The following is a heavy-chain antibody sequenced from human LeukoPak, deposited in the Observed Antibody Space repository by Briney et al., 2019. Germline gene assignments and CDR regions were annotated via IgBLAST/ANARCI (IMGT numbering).Heavy chain of an antibody. CDR3: ARGSYCSSTSCLLRFDP. CDR1: GGSISSGGYS. Sequence: SETLSLTCAVSGGSISSGGYSWSWIRQPPGKGLEWIGYIYHSGSTYYNPSLKSRVTISVDRSKNQFSLKLSSVTAADTAVYYCARGSYCSSTSCLLRFDPWGQGTLVTVSS. D-gene: IGHD2-2*01. V-gene: IGHV4-30-2*01. CDR2: IYHSGST. J-gene: IGHJ5*02.